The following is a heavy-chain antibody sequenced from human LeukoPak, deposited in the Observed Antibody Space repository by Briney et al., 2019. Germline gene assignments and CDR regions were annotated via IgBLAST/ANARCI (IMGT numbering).Heavy chain of an antibody. CDR1: GGSFSGYY. CDR2: IYYSGST. V-gene: IGHV4-59*08. J-gene: IGHJ3*02. CDR3: ARHLTAAAAGTFDI. D-gene: IGHD6-13*01. Sequence: SETLSLTCAVYGGSFSGYYWSWIRQPPGKGLEWIGYIYYSGSTNYKPSLESRVTISVDTSKDQFSLKLSSVTAADTAVYYCARHLTAAAAGTFDIWGQGTMVTVSS.